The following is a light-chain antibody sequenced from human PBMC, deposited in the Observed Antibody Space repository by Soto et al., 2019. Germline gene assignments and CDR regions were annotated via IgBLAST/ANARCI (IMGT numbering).Light chain of an antibody. CDR2: AAS. J-gene: IGKJ5*01. V-gene: IGKV1-27*01. CDR3: QQSYSTPFT. Sequence: DIQMTQSPSSLSAFVGDRVTITCRASQDIVNFLAWYQQIPGKVPKLLIYAASTLQSGVPSRFSGSGSGTDFTLTISSLQPEDFATYYCQQSYSTPFTFGQGTRLEIK. CDR1: QDIVNF.